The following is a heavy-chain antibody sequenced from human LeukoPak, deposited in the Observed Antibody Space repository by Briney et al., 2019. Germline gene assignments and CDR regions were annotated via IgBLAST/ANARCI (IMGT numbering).Heavy chain of an antibody. CDR2: IYPSGST. CDR1: VGSISGSNW. CDR3: ARGHDGSGSYYKTAALDY. J-gene: IGHJ4*02. Sequence: SETLSLTCAVSVGSISGSNWWSRVRQLPGKGLEWIGEIYPSGSTNYNPSLKSRVTISVDKSKNQFSLKLSSVTAADTAVDYCARGHDGSGSYYKTAALDYWGQGTLVTVSP. D-gene: IGHD3-10*01. V-gene: IGHV4-4*02.